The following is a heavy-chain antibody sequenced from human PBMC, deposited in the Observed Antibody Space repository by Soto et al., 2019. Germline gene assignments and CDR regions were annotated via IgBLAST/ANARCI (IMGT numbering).Heavy chain of an antibody. D-gene: IGHD3-3*01. J-gene: IGHJ5*02. Sequence: NPSETLSLTCIVSGASISSGDYYWSWVRQPPGKGLEWIGHISYSGTIDYSPSLKSRVTISLDTSKNQSSLNLNSVTAADTAVYYCVRALGSRFMEWPRFDPWGQGTLVTVSS. V-gene: IGHV4-30-4*01. CDR3: VRALGSRFMEWPRFDP. CDR2: ISYSGTI. CDR1: GASISSGDYY.